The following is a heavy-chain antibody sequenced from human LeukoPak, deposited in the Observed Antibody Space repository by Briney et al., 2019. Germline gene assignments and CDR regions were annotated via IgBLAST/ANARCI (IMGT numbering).Heavy chain of an antibody. V-gene: IGHV1-24*01. CDR1: GYTLTELS. D-gene: IGHD3-9*01. CDR2: FDPEDGET. J-gene: IGHJ4*02. CDR3: ARDADILTGYYFDY. Sequence: GASVKVSCKVSGYTLTELSMHWVRQAPGKGLEWMGGFDPEDGETIYAQKFQGRVTITADKSTSTAYMELSSLRSEDTAVYYCARDADILTGYYFDYWGQGTLVTVSS.